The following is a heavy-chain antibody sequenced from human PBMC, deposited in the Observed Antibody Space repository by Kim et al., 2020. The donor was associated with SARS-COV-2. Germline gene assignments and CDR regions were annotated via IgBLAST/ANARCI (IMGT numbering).Heavy chain of an antibody. D-gene: IGHD3-22*01. Sequence: GGSLRLSCAASGFIFSDHWMNWVRQAPGKGLEWVANIKQDGSEKYYVDFVKGRFIISRDNDKNSLYLKMNSLRAEDTAVYYCVRGAYFSDNSGYYWCWGQGDPVTASS. CDR2: IKQDGSEK. CDR3: VRGAYFSDNSGYYWC. J-gene: IGHJ1*01. V-gene: IGHV3-7*03. CDR1: GFIFSDHW.